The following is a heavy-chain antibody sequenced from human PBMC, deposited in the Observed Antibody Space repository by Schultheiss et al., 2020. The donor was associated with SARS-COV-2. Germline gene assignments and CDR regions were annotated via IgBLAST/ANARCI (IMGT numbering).Heavy chain of an antibody. D-gene: IGHD3-9*01. CDR3: ARYYDILTSYSYFDY. Sequence: GGSLRLSCAASGFTFSTYTMNWVRQAPGKGLEWVSGLSWNSAKTVYADSVKGRFTISRDNGKNSLFLQMNSLRAEDTAVYYCARYYDILTSYSYFDYWGQGTLVTVSS. CDR1: GFTFSTYT. V-gene: IGHV3-9*01. J-gene: IGHJ4*02. CDR2: LSWNSAKT.